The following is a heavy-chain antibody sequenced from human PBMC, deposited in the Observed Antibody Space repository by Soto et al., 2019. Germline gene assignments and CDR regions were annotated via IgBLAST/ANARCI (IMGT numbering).Heavy chain of an antibody. D-gene: IGHD2-15*01. J-gene: IGHJ6*02. CDR2: ISAYNGNT. CDR1: GYTFTSYG. CDR3: ARDPHCSGGSCYLSADYYYGMDV. Sequence: ASVKVSCKASGYTFTSYGISWVRQAPGQGLEWMGWISAYNGNTNYAQKLQGRVTMTTDTSTSTAYMELRSLRSDDTAVYYCARDPHCSGGSCYLSADYYYGMDVWGQGTTVTVSS. V-gene: IGHV1-18*04.